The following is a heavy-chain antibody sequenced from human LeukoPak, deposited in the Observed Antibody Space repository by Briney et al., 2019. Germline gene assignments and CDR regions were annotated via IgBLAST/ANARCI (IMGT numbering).Heavy chain of an antibody. J-gene: IGHJ4*02. CDR3: ASVPRGVYDSSGYYLY. D-gene: IGHD3-22*01. CDR2: IYSGGST. CDR1: GFTVSSNY. V-gene: IGHV3-53*01. Sequence: GGSLRLSCAASGFTVSSNYMSWVRQAPGKGLEWVSVIYSGGSTYYADSVKGRFTISRDNSKNTLYLQMNSLRAEDTAVYYCASVPRGVYDSSGYYLYWGQGTLVTVSS.